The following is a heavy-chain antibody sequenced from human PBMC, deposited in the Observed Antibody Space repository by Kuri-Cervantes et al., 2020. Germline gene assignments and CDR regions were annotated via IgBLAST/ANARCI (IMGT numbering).Heavy chain of an antibody. Sequence: GGSLRLSCAASGFTFSSYGMHWVRQAPGKGLEWVAVISYDGSNKYYADSVKGRFTISRDNSKNTLYLQMNSLRAEDTAVYYCARVAVGIQLWNYYYYGMDGWGQGTTVTVSS. V-gene: IGHV3-30*03. J-gene: IGHJ6*02. CDR2: ISYDGSNK. CDR3: ARVAVGIQLWNYYYYGMDG. D-gene: IGHD5-18*01. CDR1: GFTFSSYG.